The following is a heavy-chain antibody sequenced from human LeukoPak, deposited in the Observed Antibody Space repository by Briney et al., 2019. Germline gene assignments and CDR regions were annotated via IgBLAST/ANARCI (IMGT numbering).Heavy chain of an antibody. D-gene: IGHD1-20*01. CDR2: ITGRGDSI. CDR1: GFTFSSYS. V-gene: IGHV3-23*01. Sequence: QPGGSLRLSCAASGFTFSSYSMNWVRQAPGKGLEWVSGITGRGDSIYYADSVKGRFTISRDNSKSTLYLQMNSLRVEDTAMYYCVKNEVVTGTDGFTWFDAWGQGTLVIVSS. J-gene: IGHJ5*02. CDR3: VKNEVVTGTDGFTWFDA.